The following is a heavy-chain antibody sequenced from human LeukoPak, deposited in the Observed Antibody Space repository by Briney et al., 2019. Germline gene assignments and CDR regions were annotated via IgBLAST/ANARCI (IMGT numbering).Heavy chain of an antibody. Sequence: GGSLRLSCEASGFTFRNYEMNWVRQAPGKGLEWISYITTTGDRVQYADSVKGRFTISRDNAKNSLYLEMNSLRVEDTAVYYCASQSYARFDPWGQGTLVTVSS. CDR3: ASQSYARFDP. D-gene: IGHD3-16*01. CDR1: GFTFRNYE. J-gene: IGHJ5*02. CDR2: ITTTGDRV. V-gene: IGHV3-48*03.